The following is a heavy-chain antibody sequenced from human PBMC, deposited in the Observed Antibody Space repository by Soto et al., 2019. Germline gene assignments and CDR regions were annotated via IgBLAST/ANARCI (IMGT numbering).Heavy chain of an antibody. D-gene: IGHD4-4*01. J-gene: IGHJ4*02. V-gene: IGHV3-23*01. CDR1: GFTFTNYA. Sequence: EVQLLESGGGLVQPGGSPRLSCAASGFTFTNYAMGWVRQAPGKGLEWVSGISGSGDSTHYADSVKGRFTISRDNSKNTLYLQMNSLRAEDTAVYYCAKGGSPTVTSVGHFDYWGQGTLVTVSS. CDR3: AKGGSPTVTSVGHFDY. CDR2: ISGSGDST.